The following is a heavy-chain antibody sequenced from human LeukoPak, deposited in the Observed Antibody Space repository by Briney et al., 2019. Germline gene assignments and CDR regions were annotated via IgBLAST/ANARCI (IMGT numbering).Heavy chain of an antibody. CDR1: GGSISSYY. CDR2: IYYSGST. J-gene: IGHJ4*02. D-gene: IGHD3-3*01. V-gene: IGHV4-59*01. Sequence: PSETLSLTCTVSGGSISSYYWSWLRQPPGKGLEWLGYIYYSGSTNYNPSLKSRVTISVDTSKNQFSLKLSSVTAADTAVYYCAREGPYDFWSGYYKGYDYWGQGTLVTVSS. CDR3: AREGPYDFWSGYYKGYDY.